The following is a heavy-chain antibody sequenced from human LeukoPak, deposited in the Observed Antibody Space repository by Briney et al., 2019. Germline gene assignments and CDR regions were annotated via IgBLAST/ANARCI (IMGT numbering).Heavy chain of an antibody. V-gene: IGHV1-3*01. CDR1: GYTFTSYA. CDR3: ARGWYSSGWYGDYYYGMDV. D-gene: IGHD6-19*01. Sequence: ASVKVSCKASGYTFTSYAMHWVRQAPGQRLEWMGWINAGNGNTKYSQKFQGRVTITRDTSASTAYMELSSLRSEDTAVYYCARGWYSSGWYGDYYYGMDVWGQGTTVTVSS. J-gene: IGHJ6*02. CDR2: INAGNGNT.